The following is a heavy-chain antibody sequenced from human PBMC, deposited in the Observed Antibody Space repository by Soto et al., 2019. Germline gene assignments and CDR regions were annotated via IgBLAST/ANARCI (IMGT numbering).Heavy chain of an antibody. CDR1: GGTFSSYT. V-gene: IGHV1-69*02. CDR2: IIPILGIA. CDR3: AGEGYGDYEVY. D-gene: IGHD4-17*01. J-gene: IGHJ4*02. Sequence: QVQLVQSGAEVKKPGSSVKVSCKASGGTFSSYTISWVRQAPGQGLEWMGRIIPILGIANYAQKFQGRVTITADKSTSTAYMELSSLRSEDTAGYYCAGEGYGDYEVYWGQGTLVTVSS.